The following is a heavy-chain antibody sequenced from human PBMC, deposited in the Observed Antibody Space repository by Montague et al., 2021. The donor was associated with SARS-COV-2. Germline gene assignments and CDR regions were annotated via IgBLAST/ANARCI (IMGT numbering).Heavy chain of an antibody. Sequence: SETLSLTCTVSGDSVTSGDYYWTWIRQPPGKGLEWIGYICNTGRTNYNPSLKSRVTIPMDTSKNQFSLKVDSVSAADTAVYYCATEMPAYDVFDIWGQGTMVTGSS. CDR1: GDSVTSGDYY. CDR2: ICNTGRT. J-gene: IGHJ3*02. V-gene: IGHV4-61*08. D-gene: IGHD2-2*01. CDR3: ATEMPAYDVFDI.